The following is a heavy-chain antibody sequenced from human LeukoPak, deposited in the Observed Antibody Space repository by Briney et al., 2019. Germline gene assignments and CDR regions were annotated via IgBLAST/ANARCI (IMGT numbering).Heavy chain of an antibody. D-gene: IGHD6-13*01. Sequence: GGSLRLSCAASGFTVSSNYMSWVRQAPGKGLEWVSVIYSGGSTYYADSVKGRFTISRDNSKNTLYLQMNSLRAEDTAVYYCARGSSSWYKGDYYYMDVWGKGTTVTVSS. J-gene: IGHJ6*03. CDR3: ARGSSSWYKGDYYYMDV. V-gene: IGHV3-53*01. CDR2: IYSGGST. CDR1: GFTVSSNY.